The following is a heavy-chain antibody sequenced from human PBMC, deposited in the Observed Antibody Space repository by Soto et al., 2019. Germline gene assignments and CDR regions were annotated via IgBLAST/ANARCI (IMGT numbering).Heavy chain of an antibody. CDR1: GGSFDGYF. CDR2: INRGGGS. Sequence: SSETLSLTCAVYGGSFDGYFWTWIRQPPGKGLEWIGEINRGGGSNYNPSLKSRVTISLDTSKDQFSLSLRSVTAADTAVYYCARELLSFGAIDYWGQGTPVTVSS. J-gene: IGHJ4*02. CDR3: ARELLSFGAIDY. D-gene: IGHD3-16*01. V-gene: IGHV4-34*01.